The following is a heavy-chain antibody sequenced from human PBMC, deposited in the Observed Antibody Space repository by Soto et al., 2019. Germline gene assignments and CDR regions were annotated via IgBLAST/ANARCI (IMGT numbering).Heavy chain of an antibody. D-gene: IGHD4-17*01. CDR2: IGTRGNTK. CDR1: GFTFSDYY. Sequence: QVPLVESGGGLVKPGGSLRLSCATSGFTFSDYYMSWIRQAPGKGLEWVSYIGTRGNTKYYADSVRGRFTIYRDNAKNSLYLKMNSLRADGTALYYCARDGTEYYGEYYEYWGQGIPVTVSS. V-gene: IGHV3-11*01. CDR3: ARDGTEYYGEYYEY. J-gene: IGHJ4*02.